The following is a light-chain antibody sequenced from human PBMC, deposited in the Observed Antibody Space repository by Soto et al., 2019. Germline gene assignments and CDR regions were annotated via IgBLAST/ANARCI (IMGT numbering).Light chain of an antibody. J-gene: IGKJ4*01. CDR3: QQYNSL. Sequence: DIQMTQSPSTLSASVGDTVTVTCRASQSVSGWLAWYQQKPGEAPKLLIYDASSLESGVPSRFSGSGSGTEFTLTISSLQPDDFATYYCQQYNSLFGGGTKVDIK. CDR1: QSVSGW. CDR2: DAS. V-gene: IGKV1-5*01.